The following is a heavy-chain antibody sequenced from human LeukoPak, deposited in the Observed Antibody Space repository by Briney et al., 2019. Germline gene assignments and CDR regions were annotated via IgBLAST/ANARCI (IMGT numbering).Heavy chain of an antibody. V-gene: IGHV3-15*01. CDR3: TTRTAYYDFWSGYYLDY. Sequence: PGGSLRLSCAASGFTFSNAWMSWVRQAPGKGLEWVGRIKSKTDGGTTDYAAPVKGRFTISRDDSKNTLYLQMNSLKTEDTAVYYCTTRTAYYDFWSGYYLDYWGQGTLVTVSS. CDR1: GFTFSNAW. CDR2: IKSKTDGGTT. D-gene: IGHD3-3*01. J-gene: IGHJ4*02.